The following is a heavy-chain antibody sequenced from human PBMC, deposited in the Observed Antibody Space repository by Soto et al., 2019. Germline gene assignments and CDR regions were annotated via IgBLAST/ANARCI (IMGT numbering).Heavy chain of an antibody. Sequence: QVQLVESGGSVVQPGRSLRLSCEASGFTFTSYAMHWVRQAPGKGLEWVAVISYDGINEYYADSVKGRFTISRDNSKNTLFLQMSILRVEDTAVYYCAGDRLRVGELSLIGYFDYWGQGTLVTVSS. CDR3: AGDRLRVGELSLIGYFDY. V-gene: IGHV3-30*15. CDR2: ISYDGINE. D-gene: IGHD3-16*02. J-gene: IGHJ4*02. CDR1: GFTFTSYA.